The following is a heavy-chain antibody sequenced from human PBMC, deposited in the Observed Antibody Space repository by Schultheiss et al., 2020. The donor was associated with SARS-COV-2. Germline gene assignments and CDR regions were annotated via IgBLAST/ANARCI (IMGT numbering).Heavy chain of an antibody. V-gene: IGHV4-59*12. CDR1: GGSISSYY. J-gene: IGHJ3*02. CDR3: ARDSLGAFDI. D-gene: IGHD3-16*01. Sequence: SETLSLTCTVSGGSISSYYWSWIRQPPGKGLEWIGYIYYSGSTNYNPSLKSRVTISVDTSKNQFSLKLSSVTAADTAVYYCARDSLGAFDIWGQGTMVTVSS. CDR2: IYYSGST.